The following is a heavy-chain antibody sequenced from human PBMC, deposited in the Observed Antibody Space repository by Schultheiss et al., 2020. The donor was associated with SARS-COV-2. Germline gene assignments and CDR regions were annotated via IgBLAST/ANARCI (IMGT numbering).Heavy chain of an antibody. Sequence: GGSLRLSCAASGFTFSSYAMHWVRQAPGKGLEWVAVISYDGSNKYYADSVKGRFTISRDNSKNTLYLQMNSLRAEDTAVYYCATADYYDSSGYYQLPYYYGMDVWGQGTTVTVSS. D-gene: IGHD3-22*01. CDR1: GFTFSSYA. CDR3: ATADYYDSSGYYQLPYYYGMDV. CDR2: ISYDGSNK. J-gene: IGHJ6*02. V-gene: IGHV3-30-3*01.